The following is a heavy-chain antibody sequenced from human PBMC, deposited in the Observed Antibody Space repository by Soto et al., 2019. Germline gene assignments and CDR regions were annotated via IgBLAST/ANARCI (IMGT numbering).Heavy chain of an antibody. CDR2: IWYDGSNK. Sequence: PGGSLRISCAASGFTFSSYGMHWVRKAPGKGLEWVAVIWYDGSNKYYADSVKGRFTISRDNSKNTLYLQMNSLRAEDTAVYYCAREVGSSWSKSYYYYGMDVWGQGTTVTVSS. J-gene: IGHJ6*02. V-gene: IGHV3-33*01. D-gene: IGHD6-13*01. CDR1: GFTFSSYG. CDR3: AREVGSSWSKSYYYYGMDV.